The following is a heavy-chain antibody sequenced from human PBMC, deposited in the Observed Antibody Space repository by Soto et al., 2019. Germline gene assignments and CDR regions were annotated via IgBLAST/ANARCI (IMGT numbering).Heavy chain of an antibody. CDR2: ISGSGGST. CDR3: TKGYDSSGYYSAFDI. J-gene: IGHJ3*02. V-gene: IGHV3-23*01. CDR1: GFTFSSYA. Sequence: GGSLRLSCAASGFTFSSYAMSWVRQAPGKGLEWVSAISGSGGSTYYADSVKGRFTISRDNSKNTLYLQMNSLRAEDTAVYYCTKGYDSSGYYSAFDIWGQGTMVTVSS. D-gene: IGHD3-22*01.